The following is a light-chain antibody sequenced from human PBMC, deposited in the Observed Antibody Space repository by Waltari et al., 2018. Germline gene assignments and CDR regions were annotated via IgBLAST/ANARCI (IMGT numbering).Light chain of an antibody. CDR2: YDR. Sequence: SYVVTQPPSVSVAPGATATLTCGGENIGTYSVHWYQQKAGQAPVLVIFYDRDRPSGIPDRFSGSNSGNTATLTISRVEAGDEARYYCHVWHPHVDPGVFGTGTEVTVL. CDR1: NIGTYS. V-gene: IGLV3-21*04. J-gene: IGLJ1*01. CDR3: HVWHPHVDPGV.